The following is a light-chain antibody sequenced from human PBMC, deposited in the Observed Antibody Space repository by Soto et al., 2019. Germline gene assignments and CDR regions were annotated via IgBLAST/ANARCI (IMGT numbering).Light chain of an antibody. J-gene: IGLJ1*01. Sequence: QSVLTQPPSVSGAPGQRVTISCTGSSSNIGAGYDVHWYQQLPGTAPKLVMYGTTNRPSRVPDRFSGSKSGTSASLAITGLQAEDEADYYCQSYDGTLSGSYVFGIGTKVTVL. CDR1: SSNIGAGYD. V-gene: IGLV1-40*01. CDR2: GTT. CDR3: QSYDGTLSGSYV.